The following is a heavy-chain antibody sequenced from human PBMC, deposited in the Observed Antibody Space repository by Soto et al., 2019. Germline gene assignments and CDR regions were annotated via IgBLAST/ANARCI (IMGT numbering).Heavy chain of an antibody. J-gene: IGHJ5*01. CDR2: INPNSGDT. D-gene: IGHD2-2*01. CDR3: ARPYCTSNSCHNWFDS. CDR1: GYIFTGYY. Sequence: ASVKVSCKASGYIFTGYYINWVRQAPGQGLEWMGWINPNSGDTSYAQKFQGRVTMTTDTSISTAYMELSRLRSDDTAVYYYARPYCTSNSCHNWFDSWGQGTPVTVSS. V-gene: IGHV1-2*02.